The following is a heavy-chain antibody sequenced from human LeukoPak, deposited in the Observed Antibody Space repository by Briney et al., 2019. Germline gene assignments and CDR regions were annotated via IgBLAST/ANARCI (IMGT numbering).Heavy chain of an antibody. D-gene: IGHD1-26*01. V-gene: IGHV3-30*18. CDR1: GFIFSSYG. CDR3: AKEWELQPPPDYFDY. CDR2: ISYDGSNK. J-gene: IGHJ4*02. Sequence: GGSLRLSCAASGFIFSSYGMHWVRQAPGKGLEWVAVISYDGSNKYYADSVKGRFTISRDNSKNTLYLQMNSLRVEDTAVYYCAKEWELQPPPDYFDYWGQGTLVTVSS.